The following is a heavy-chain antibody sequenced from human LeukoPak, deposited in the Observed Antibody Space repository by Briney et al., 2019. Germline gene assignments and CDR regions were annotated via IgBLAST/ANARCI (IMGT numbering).Heavy chain of an antibody. CDR2: IYSGGST. V-gene: IGHV3-53*01. D-gene: IGHD6-19*01. J-gene: IGHJ4*02. Sequence: PGGSLRLSCAASGFTVSSNYMSWVRQAPGKGLEWVSVIYSGGSTYYADSVKGRFTISRDNSKNTLYLQMNSLKTEDTAVYYCTTVAGNMGPYYFDYWGQGTLVTVSS. CDR3: TTVAGNMGPYYFDY. CDR1: GFTVSSNY.